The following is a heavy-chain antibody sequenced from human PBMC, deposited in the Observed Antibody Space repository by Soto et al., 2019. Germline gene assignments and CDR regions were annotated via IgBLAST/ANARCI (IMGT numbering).Heavy chain of an antibody. CDR3: ATAEVDY. CDR1: GFTFGNQW. V-gene: IGHV3-74*01. Sequence: MRLSRAASGFTFGNQWMHWVRQAPGKGLEWVSRMNSDGRTTDYADSMKGRFTVYRDNAKNTLDLQMISLRAEDTAVYYCATAEVDYWGPGTLVTVSS. J-gene: IGHJ4*02. CDR2: MNSDGRTT.